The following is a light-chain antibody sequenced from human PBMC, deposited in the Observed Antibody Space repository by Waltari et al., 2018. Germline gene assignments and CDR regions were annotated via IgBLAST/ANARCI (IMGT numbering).Light chain of an antibody. CDR2: DDT. Sequence: SYVLTQPPSVSVAPGTTARITCGGKTIGSQSVHWYQQKPGQAPVLVIFDDTERPSGIPERISGSDSGKTATLTISSVEAGDEADYYCQVWDSRSDQYVFGPGTKVTVL. J-gene: IGLJ1*01. CDR1: TIGSQS. V-gene: IGLV3-21*04. CDR3: QVWDSRSDQYV.